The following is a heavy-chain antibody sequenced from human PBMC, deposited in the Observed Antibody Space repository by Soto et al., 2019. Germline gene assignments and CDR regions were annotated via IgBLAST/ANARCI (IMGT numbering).Heavy chain of an antibody. CDR1: GYTFTSYD. J-gene: IGHJ6*02. D-gene: IGHD3-16*01. Sequence: QVQLVQSGAEVKKPGASVKVSCKASGYTFTSYDINWVRQATGQGLEWMGWMNPNSGNTGYAQKVPGRSTRARNTSISTAYMGLSSLRSEDTAVDYCARGFVNAGLWGPYYYGMDVWGHGTTVTVSS. V-gene: IGHV1-8*01. CDR2: MNPNSGNT. CDR3: ARGFVNAGLWGPYYYGMDV.